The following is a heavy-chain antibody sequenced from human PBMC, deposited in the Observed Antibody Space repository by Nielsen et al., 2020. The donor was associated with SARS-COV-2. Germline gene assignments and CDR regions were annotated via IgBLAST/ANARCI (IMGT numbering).Heavy chain of an antibody. CDR1: GFTFSGSS. CDR2: ISSTTTTI. CDR3: AREGIDWYYFDY. Sequence: GESLKISCAASGFTFSGSSMNWVRRAPGKGLEWVSYISSTTTTIYYADSVKGRFTISRDNAKNSLYLEVSSLRVEDTAVYYCAREGIDWYYFDYWGQGALVTVSS. J-gene: IGHJ4*02. D-gene: IGHD3-9*01. V-gene: IGHV3-48*04.